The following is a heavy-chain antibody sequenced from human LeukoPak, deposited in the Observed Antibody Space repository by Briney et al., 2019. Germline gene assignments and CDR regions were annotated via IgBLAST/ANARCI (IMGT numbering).Heavy chain of an antibody. D-gene: IGHD5-24*01. V-gene: IGHV4-59*01. CDR3: ARVGDVDMAAIFDY. CDR2: IYYSGST. CDR1: GGSINSYY. Sequence: PSETLSLTCTVSGGSINSYYWSWIRQPPGKGLEWIGYIYYSGSTTYNPSLKSRVTISVDTSKNQFSLKLSSVTAADTAVYYCARVGDVDMAAIFDYWGQGTLVTVSS. J-gene: IGHJ4*02.